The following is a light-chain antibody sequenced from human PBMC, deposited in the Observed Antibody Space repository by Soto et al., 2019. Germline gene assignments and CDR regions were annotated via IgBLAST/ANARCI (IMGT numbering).Light chain of an antibody. CDR2: EVS. J-gene: IGLJ1*01. V-gene: IGLV2-14*01. Sequence: QSALTQPASVSWSPGQSITISCTGTSSDVGGYNYVSWYQQHPGKAPKLMIYEVSNRPSGVSNRFSGSKSGNTNSLTISGLQAEDEADYYCSSYTSSSTRVFGTGTKVTVL. CDR1: SSDVGGYNY. CDR3: SSYTSSSTRV.